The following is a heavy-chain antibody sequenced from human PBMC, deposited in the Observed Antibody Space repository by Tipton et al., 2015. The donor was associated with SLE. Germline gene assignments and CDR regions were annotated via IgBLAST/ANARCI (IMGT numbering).Heavy chain of an antibody. J-gene: IGHJ4*02. CDR3: AREPDAYYDY. Sequence: TLSLTCTVSDGSISDYYWTWIRQPAGEGLEWIGRIYASGSTNYNPSLRSRAAMSVDTSKSHFSLKLTSVTAADTAVYFCAREPDAYYDYWGQGTLVTVSS. CDR2: IYASGST. V-gene: IGHV4-4*07. D-gene: IGHD2-8*01. CDR1: DGSISDYY.